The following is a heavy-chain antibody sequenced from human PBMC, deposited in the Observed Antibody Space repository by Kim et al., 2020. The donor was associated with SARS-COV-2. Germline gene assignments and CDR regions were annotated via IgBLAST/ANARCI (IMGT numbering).Heavy chain of an antibody. J-gene: IGHJ4*02. CDR1: GGSISSSSYY. D-gene: IGHD5-18*01. Sequence: SETLSLTCTVSGGSISSSSYYWGWIRQPPGKGLEWIGSIYYSGSTYYNPSLKSRVTISVDTSKNQFSLKLSSVTAADTAVYYCARHVPVRMRSSGGIQLWPKYFDYWGQGTLVTVSS. V-gene: IGHV4-39*01. CDR3: ARHVPVRMRSSGGIQLWPKYFDY. CDR2: IYYSGST.